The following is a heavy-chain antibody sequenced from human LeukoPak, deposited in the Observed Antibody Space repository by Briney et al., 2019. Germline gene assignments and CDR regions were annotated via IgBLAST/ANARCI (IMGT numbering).Heavy chain of an antibody. V-gene: IGHV1-58*01. CDR1: GFTFTSSA. Sequence: SVKVSCKASGFTFTSSAVQWVRQARGQRLEWIGWIVVGSGNTNYAQKFQERVTITRDMFTSTAYMELSSLRSEDTAVYYCAAAGCGGDCYDNWFDPWGQGTLVTVSS. D-gene: IGHD2-21*02. CDR3: AAAGCGGDCYDNWFDP. CDR2: IVVGSGNT. J-gene: IGHJ5*02.